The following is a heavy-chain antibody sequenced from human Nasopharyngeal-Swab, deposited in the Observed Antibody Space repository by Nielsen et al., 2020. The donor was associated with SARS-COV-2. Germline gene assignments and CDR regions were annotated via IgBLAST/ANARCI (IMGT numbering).Heavy chain of an antibody. CDR2: ISYDGSNK. J-gene: IGHJ4*02. Sequence: LSLTCAASGFTFSSYGMHWVRQAPGKGLEWVAVISYDGSNKYYADSVKGRFTISRDNSKNTLYLQMYSLRAEDTAVYYCAKDSDTVDTAVFDYWGQGTLVTVSS. CDR3: AKDSDTVDTAVFDY. CDR1: GFTFSSYG. D-gene: IGHD5-18*01. V-gene: IGHV3-30*18.